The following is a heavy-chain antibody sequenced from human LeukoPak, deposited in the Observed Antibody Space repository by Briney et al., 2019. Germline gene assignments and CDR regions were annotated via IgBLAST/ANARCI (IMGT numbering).Heavy chain of an antibody. Sequence: GGSLRLSCEAPGFTFNTYSMNWVRQAPGKGLEWISYITGNSHTIYYADSVKGRFTISRDNAKNSLYLQMNSLRAEDMAVYYCARDMGNWGQGTLVTVSS. D-gene: IGHD3-10*01. CDR3: ARDMGN. V-gene: IGHV3-48*01. CDR2: ITGNSHTI. J-gene: IGHJ4*02. CDR1: GFTFNTYS.